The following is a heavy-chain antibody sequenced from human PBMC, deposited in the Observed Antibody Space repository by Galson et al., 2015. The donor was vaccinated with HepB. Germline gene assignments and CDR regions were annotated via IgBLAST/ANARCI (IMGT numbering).Heavy chain of an antibody. V-gene: IGHV3-15*01. CDR3: TTDGGSRGFWSSNYYYYGMDV. D-gene: IGHD3-3*01. J-gene: IGHJ6*02. Sequence: SLRLSCAASGFTFSNAWMSWVRQAPGKGLEWVGRIKSKTDGGTTDYAAPVKGRFTISRDDSKNTLYLQMNSLKTEDTAVYYCTTDGGSRGFWSSNYYYYGMDVWGQGTTVTVSS. CDR2: IKSKTDGGTT. CDR1: GFTFSNAW.